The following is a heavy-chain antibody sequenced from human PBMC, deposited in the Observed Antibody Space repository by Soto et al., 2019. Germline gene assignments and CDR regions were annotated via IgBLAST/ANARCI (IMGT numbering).Heavy chain of an antibody. CDR3: AKDLSCSGGSCYENWFDP. CDR1: GFTFSSYA. D-gene: IGHD2-15*01. V-gene: IGHV3-23*01. Sequence: GGSLRLSCAASGFTFSSYAMSWVRQAPGKGLEWVSAISGSGGSTYYADSVKGRFTISRDNSKNTLYLQMNSLRAEDTAVYYCAKDLSCSGGSCYENWFDPWGQGTLVTVSS. CDR2: ISGSGGST. J-gene: IGHJ5*02.